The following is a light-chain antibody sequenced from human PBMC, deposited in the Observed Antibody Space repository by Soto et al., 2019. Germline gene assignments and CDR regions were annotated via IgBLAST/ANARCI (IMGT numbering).Light chain of an antibody. V-gene: IGKV3-11*01. CDR1: QSVSSY. Sequence: EIVLTQSPATLSLSPGERATLSCRASQSVSSYLAWYQQKPGQAPRLLIYDASNRATGIPARFSGSGSGTDFTLTISSLEPEDFAVYYCQQRSNWHQDLGQGT. J-gene: IGKJ2*01. CDR3: QQRSNWHQD. CDR2: DAS.